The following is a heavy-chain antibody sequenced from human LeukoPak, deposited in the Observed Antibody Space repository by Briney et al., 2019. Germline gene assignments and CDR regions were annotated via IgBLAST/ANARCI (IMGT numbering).Heavy chain of an antibody. CDR2: ITSSSSYI. V-gene: IGHV3-21*01. CDR1: GFTFSSYS. Sequence: GGSLRLSCAASGFTFSSYSMNWVRQAPGKGLEWVSSITSSSSYIYYADSVKGRLTISRDNAKNSLYLQMNSLRAEDTAVYYCARDRAALKVGATDYWGQGTLVTVSS. D-gene: IGHD1-26*01. CDR3: ARDRAALKVGATDY. J-gene: IGHJ4*02.